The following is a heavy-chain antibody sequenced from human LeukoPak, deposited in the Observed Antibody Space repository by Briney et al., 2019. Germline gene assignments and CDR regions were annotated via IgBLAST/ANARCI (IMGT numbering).Heavy chain of an antibody. CDR3: ERADPIGGDYGTFDY. CDR2: IYTSGST. J-gene: IGHJ4*02. D-gene: IGHD4-17*01. CDR1: GGSISSYY. Sequence: SETLSLTCTVSGGSISSYYWSWIRQPAGKGLEWIGRIYTSGSTNYNPSLKSRVTMSVDTSKNQFSLKLSSVTAADTAVYYCERADPIGGDYGTFDYWGQGTLVTVSS. V-gene: IGHV4-4*07.